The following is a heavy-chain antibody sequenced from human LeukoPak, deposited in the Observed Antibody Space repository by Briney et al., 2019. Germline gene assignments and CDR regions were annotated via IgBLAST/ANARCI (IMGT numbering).Heavy chain of an antibody. J-gene: IGHJ4*02. CDR2: ISSSSSYI. D-gene: IGHD5-12*01. CDR1: GFTFSDYS. CDR3: ARDRVVAPYYFDY. V-gene: IGHV3-21*01. Sequence: PGGSLRLSCAASGFTFSDYSMNWVRQAPGKGLEWVSSISSSSSYIYYADSMKGRFTISRDNAKNSLYLQMNSLRAEDTAVYYCARDRVVAPYYFDYWGQGTLVTVSS.